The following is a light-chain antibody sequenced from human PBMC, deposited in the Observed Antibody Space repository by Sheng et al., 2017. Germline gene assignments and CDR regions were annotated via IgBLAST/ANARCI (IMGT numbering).Light chain of an antibody. J-gene: IGKJ1*01. CDR1: QSVSSN. CDR2: GAS. CDR3: QQYNNWPPGT. Sequence: DIVLTQSPGTLSLSPGERATLSCRASQSVSSNLAWYQQKPGQAPRLLIYGASTRATGIPARFSGSGSGTEFTLTISSLQSEDFAVYYCQQYNNWPPGTFGQGTKVEIK. V-gene: IGKV3-15*01.